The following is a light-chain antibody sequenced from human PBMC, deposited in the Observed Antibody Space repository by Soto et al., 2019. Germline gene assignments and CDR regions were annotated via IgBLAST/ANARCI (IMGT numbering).Light chain of an antibody. CDR2: GAA. CDR3: QQYANSPLS. V-gene: IGKV3-20*01. Sequence: EIVLTQSPGTLSLSPGERVTLSCRASRSVTNNYVAWYQQIPGQAPRLLIYGAASRAAGIPDRFSGSGSGTDFTLTISRLEPEDFTVYYCQQYANSPLSFGGGTKVDIK. CDR1: RSVTNNY. J-gene: IGKJ4*01.